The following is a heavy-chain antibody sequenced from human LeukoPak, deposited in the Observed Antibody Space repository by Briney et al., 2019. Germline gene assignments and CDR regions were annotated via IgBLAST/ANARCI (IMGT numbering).Heavy chain of an antibody. CDR1: GLTFSSYA. V-gene: IGHV3-23*01. Sequence: QPGGSLRLSCAASGLTFSSYAMSWVRQAPGKGLEWVSAISGSGGSTYSADSVKGRFTISRDNSKNTLYLQMNSLRAEDTAVYYCAKPPRGESYYYGMDVWGQGTTVTVSS. J-gene: IGHJ6*02. CDR3: AKPPRGESYYYGMDV. CDR2: ISGSGGST. D-gene: IGHD3-10*01.